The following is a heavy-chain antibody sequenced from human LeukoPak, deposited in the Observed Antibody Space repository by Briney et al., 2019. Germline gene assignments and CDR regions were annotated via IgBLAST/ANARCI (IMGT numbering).Heavy chain of an antibody. CDR3: ARDYRLWFGELSDAFDI. J-gene: IGHJ3*02. Sequence: SVKVSCKASGGTFSSYAISWVRQAPGQGLEWMGGIIPIFGTANYAQKLQGRVTMTTDTSTSTAYMELRSLRSDDTAVYYCARDYRLWFGELSDAFDIWGQGTMVTVSS. CDR2: IIPIFGTA. V-gene: IGHV1-69*05. D-gene: IGHD3-10*01. CDR1: GGTFSSYA.